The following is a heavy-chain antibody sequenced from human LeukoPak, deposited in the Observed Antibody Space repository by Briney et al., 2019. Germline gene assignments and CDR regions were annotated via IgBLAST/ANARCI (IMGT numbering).Heavy chain of an antibody. CDR3: ASYPGIAAAGVFDY. Sequence: SETQSLTCTVSGGSISSSSYYWGWIRQPPGKGLEWIGSIYYSGSTYYNPSLKSRVTISVDTSKNQFSLKLSSVTAADTAVYYCASYPGIAAAGVFDYWGQGTLVTVSS. J-gene: IGHJ4*02. CDR1: GGSISSSSYY. V-gene: IGHV4-39*01. CDR2: IYYSGST. D-gene: IGHD6-13*01.